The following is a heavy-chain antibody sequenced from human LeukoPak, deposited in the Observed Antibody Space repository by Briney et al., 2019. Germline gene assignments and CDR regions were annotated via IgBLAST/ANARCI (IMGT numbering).Heavy chain of an antibody. CDR1: GGTFSSYA. CDR3: ARDLTRYNWNEYVDWFDP. J-gene: IGHJ5*02. Sequence: GASVKVSCKASGGTFSSYAIGWVRQAPGQGLEWMGRIIPILGIANYAQKFQGRVTITADKSTSTAYMELSSLRSEDTAVYYCARDLTRYNWNEYVDWFDPWGQGTLVTVSS. CDR2: IIPILGIA. D-gene: IGHD1-1*01. V-gene: IGHV1-69*04.